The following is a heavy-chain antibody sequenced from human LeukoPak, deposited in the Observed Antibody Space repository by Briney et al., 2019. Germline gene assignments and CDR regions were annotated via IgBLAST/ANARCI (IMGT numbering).Heavy chain of an antibody. D-gene: IGHD6-13*01. V-gene: IGHV3-23*01. CDR3: AKGAAAGIGNWFDP. J-gene: IGHJ5*02. Sequence: GGSLRLSCAASGFTFSSYAMSWVRQAPGKGLYWVSGISGSGGYTYYADSVKGWFTISRDNSKNTLYLQMNSLRAEDTAVYYCAKGAAAGIGNWFDPWGQGTLVTVSS. CDR1: GFTFSSYA. CDR2: ISGSGGYT.